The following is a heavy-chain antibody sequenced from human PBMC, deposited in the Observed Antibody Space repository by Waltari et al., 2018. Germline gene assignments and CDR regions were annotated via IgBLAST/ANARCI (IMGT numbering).Heavy chain of an antibody. J-gene: IGHJ4*02. CDR2: IYYSGST. CDR3: ARGSVAMGSGTLGGY. CDR1: GGSISSSSYY. D-gene: IGHD3-10*01. V-gene: IGHV4-39*07. Sequence: QLQLQESGPGLVKPSETLSLTCTVSGGSISSSSYYWGWIRQPPGKGLEWIGSIYYSGSTYYNPSLKSRVTISVDTSKNQFSLKLSSVTAADTAVYYCARGSVAMGSGTLGGYWGQGTLVTVSS.